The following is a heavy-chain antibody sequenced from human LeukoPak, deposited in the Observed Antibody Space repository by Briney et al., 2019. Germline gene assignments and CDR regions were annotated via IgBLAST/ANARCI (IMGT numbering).Heavy chain of an antibody. CDR3: ARTGNYRFEY. D-gene: IGHD3-9*01. CDR1: DLTVGSNS. Sequence: GGSLRLSCAASDLTVGSNSMSWVREAPGKGQEWVSFIQSGGGTYYADSVKGRFTISRDNSKNTLYLQMNSLRAEDTAVYYCARTGNYRFEYWGQGTLVTVSS. CDR2: IQSGGGT. J-gene: IGHJ4*02. V-gene: IGHV3-53*01.